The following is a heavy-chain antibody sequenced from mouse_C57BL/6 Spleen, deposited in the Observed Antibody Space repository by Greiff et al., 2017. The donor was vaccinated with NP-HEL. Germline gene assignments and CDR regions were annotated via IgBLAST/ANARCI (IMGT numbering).Heavy chain of an antibody. CDR1: GYTFTDYY. J-gene: IGHJ2*01. D-gene: IGHD2-4*01. Sequence: QVQLQQSGAELVRPGASVKLSCKASGYTFTDYYINWVKQRPGQGLEWIARIYPGSGNTYYNEKFKGKATLTAEKSSSTAYMQLSSLTSEDSAVYFCAREGLYYDYFDYWGQGTTLTVSS. CDR3: AREGLYYDYFDY. V-gene: IGHV1-76*01. CDR2: IYPGSGNT.